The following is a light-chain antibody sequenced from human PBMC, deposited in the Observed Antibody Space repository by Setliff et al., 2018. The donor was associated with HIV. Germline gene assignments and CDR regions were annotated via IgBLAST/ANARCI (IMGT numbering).Light chain of an antibody. Sequence: QSALTQPASVSGSPGQSITISCTGTSSDIGRYNYVSWYQQYPGKGPTLVIFDVSERPSGVSNRFSGSKSGNIASLIISGLQPDDEADYYCCSYARGSTYVFGSGTKVTVL. V-gene: IGLV2-14*03. J-gene: IGLJ1*01. CDR3: CSYARGSTYV. CDR1: SSDIGRYNY. CDR2: DVS.